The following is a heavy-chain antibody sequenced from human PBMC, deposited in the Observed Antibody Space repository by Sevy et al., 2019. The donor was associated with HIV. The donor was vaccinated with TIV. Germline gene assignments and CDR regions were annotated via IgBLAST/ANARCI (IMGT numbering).Heavy chain of an antibody. CDR2: INPSGGST. J-gene: IGHJ6*02. Sequence: ASVKVSCKASGYTFTSYYMHWVRQAPGQGLEWMGIINPSGGSTSYAQKFQGRVTMTRDTSTSTVYMELSSLRSEDTVVYYCARKGTSYDILTRDYYYYGMDVWGQGTTVTVSS. V-gene: IGHV1-46*01. D-gene: IGHD3-9*01. CDR3: ARKGTSYDILTRDYYYYGMDV. CDR1: GYTFTSYY.